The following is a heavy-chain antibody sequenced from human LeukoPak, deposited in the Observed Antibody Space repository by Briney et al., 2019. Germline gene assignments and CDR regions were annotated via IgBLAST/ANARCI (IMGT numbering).Heavy chain of an antibody. Sequence: PGGSLRLSCAASGFTVSSTYMAWVRQAPGKGLEWVSIIYSSTSTYYADSVKGRFTLSRDNSMNTLFLQMNSLRAEDTAVYFCARGYCTSTSCPWSFDYWGQGTLVSVSS. J-gene: IGHJ4*02. D-gene: IGHD2-2*01. CDR3: ARGYCTSTSCPWSFDY. CDR1: GFTVSSTY. CDR2: IYSSTST. V-gene: IGHV3-53*01.